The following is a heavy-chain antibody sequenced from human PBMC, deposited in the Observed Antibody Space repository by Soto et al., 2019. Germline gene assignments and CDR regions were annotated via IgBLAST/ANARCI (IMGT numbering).Heavy chain of an antibody. Sequence: PGGSLRLSCAASGVTFSNAYMNWVRQAPGKGLEWVGRIKTKADGGTTDYAAPVKGRFIISRDDSKDTLYVQMNSLQTDDTGVYYCSHAPGRRGYYGMDVWGQGTTVTVSS. D-gene: IGHD3-10*01. CDR1: GVTFSNAY. CDR2: IKTKADGGTT. CDR3: SHAPGRRGYYGMDV. V-gene: IGHV3-15*07. J-gene: IGHJ6*02.